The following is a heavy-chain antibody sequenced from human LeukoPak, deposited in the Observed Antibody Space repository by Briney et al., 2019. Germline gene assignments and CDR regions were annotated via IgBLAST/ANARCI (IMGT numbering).Heavy chain of an antibody. D-gene: IGHD3-3*01. J-gene: IGHJ5*02. Sequence: GASVKDSCKASGYTFTGYYMHWVRQAPGQGLEWMGWINPNSGGTNYAQKFQGRVTMTRDTSISTAYMELSRLRSDDTAVYYCARVPRRIRFLEWLPEEWFDPWGQGTLVTVSS. CDR3: ARVPRRIRFLEWLPEEWFDP. CDR1: GYTFTGYY. V-gene: IGHV1-2*02. CDR2: INPNSGGT.